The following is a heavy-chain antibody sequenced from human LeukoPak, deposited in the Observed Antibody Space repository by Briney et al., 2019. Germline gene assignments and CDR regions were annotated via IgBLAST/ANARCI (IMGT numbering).Heavy chain of an antibody. Sequence: PGGSLRLSCAASGFTFSDYYMSWIRQAPGKGLEWVSYISSSSRYTNYADSVKGRFTISRDNAKNSLYLQMNSLRAEDTAVYYCARDRDGYSYGWGQGTLVTVSS. V-gene: IGHV3-11*06. J-gene: IGHJ4*02. CDR3: ARDRDGYSYG. D-gene: IGHD5-18*01. CDR2: ISSSSRYT. CDR1: GFTFSDYY.